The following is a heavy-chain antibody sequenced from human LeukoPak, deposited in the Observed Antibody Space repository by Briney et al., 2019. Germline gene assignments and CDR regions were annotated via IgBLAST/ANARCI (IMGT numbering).Heavy chain of an antibody. Sequence: GASVTVSCKASGHNFTTYDINWVRQATGQGLEWMGWMNPNSGNTGYAQKFQGRVTMTRNTSISTVYMELSSLTSEDTAVYYCARSLSVGRNFDWISKKFDNWFDPWGQGTLVTVSS. CDR3: ARSLSVGRNFDWISKKFDNWFDP. J-gene: IGHJ5*02. CDR2: MNPNSGNT. D-gene: IGHD3-9*01. V-gene: IGHV1-8*01. CDR1: GHNFTTYD.